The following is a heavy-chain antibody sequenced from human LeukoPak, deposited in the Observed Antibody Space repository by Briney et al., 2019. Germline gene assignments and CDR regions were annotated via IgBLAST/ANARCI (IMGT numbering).Heavy chain of an antibody. D-gene: IGHD4-17*01. CDR2: MNPNSGNT. Sequence: GASVKVSCKASGYTFTSYDINWVRQATGQGLEWMGWMNPNSGNTGYAQKFQGRVTITRNTSISTAYMGLSSLRSEDTAVYYCARGIGYGDYVRYYYYMDVWGKGTTVTVSS. V-gene: IGHV1-8*03. J-gene: IGHJ6*03. CDR1: GYTFTSYD. CDR3: ARGIGYGDYVRYYYYMDV.